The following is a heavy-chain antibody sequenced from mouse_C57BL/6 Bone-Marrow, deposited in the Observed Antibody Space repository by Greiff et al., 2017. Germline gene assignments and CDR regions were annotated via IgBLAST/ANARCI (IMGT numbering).Heavy chain of an antibody. V-gene: IGHV5-4*03. CDR3: ARAIYYSFVY. CDR2: ISDGGSYT. J-gene: IGHJ2*01. CDR1: GFTFSSYA. D-gene: IGHD1-1*01. Sequence: EVMLVESGGGLVKPGGSLKLSCAASGFTFSSYAMSWVRQTPEKRLEWVATISDGGSYTYYPDNVKGRFTISRDNTKNNLYLQMSYLKSEDTAMYYCARAIYYSFVYWGQGTTLTVSS.